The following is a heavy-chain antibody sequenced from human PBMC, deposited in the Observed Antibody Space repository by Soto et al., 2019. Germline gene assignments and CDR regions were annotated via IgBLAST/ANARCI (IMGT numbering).Heavy chain of an antibody. CDR3: TRRRDWTAMDPLDY. D-gene: IGHD5-18*01. V-gene: IGHV3-73*01. J-gene: IGHJ4*02. CDR1: GFTFSDSA. Sequence: PGGSLRLSCVASGFTFSDSAMHWVRQASGKGLEWVGRIRSKVNTYATAYAASVKGRFTISRDDSMNTAYLQMNSLKTEDMAVYYCTRRRDWTAMDPLDYWGQGTLVTVSS. CDR2: IRSKVNTYAT.